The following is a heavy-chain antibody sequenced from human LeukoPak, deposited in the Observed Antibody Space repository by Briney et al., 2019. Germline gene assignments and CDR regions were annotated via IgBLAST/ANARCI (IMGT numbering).Heavy chain of an antibody. CDR3: ARDYTLDYYGSGSYYGGVFDP. CDR2: IYYRGST. CDR1: GGSISSYY. D-gene: IGHD3-10*01. Sequence: SETLSLTCTVSGGSISSYYWSWIRQPPGKGLEWIGYIYYRGSTNYNPSLKSRVTISVDTSKNQFSLKLSSVTAADTAVYYCARDYTLDYYGSGSYYGGVFDPWGQGTLVTVSS. V-gene: IGHV4-59*01. J-gene: IGHJ5*02.